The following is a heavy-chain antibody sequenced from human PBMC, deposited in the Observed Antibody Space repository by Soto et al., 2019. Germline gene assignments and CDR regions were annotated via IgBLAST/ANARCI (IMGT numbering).Heavy chain of an antibody. CDR1: GYSFTSYW. J-gene: IGHJ5*02. D-gene: IGHD2-2*01. V-gene: IGHV5-51*01. CDR2: IYPGDSDT. CDR3: ARGPYCSSTSCYYPRVWFDP. Sequence: PGESLKISCKGSGYSFTSYWIGWVRQMPGKGPEWMGIIYPGDSDTRYSPSFQGQVTISADKSISTAYLQWSSLKASDTAMYYCARGPYCSSTSCYYPRVWFDPWGQGTLVTVSS.